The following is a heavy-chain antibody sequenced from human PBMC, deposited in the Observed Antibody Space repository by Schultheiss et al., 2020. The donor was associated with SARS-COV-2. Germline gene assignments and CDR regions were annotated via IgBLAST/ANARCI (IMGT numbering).Heavy chain of an antibody. CDR2: INPNSGGT. J-gene: IGHJ6*02. V-gene: IGHV1-18*01. CDR3: ARGPSGMDV. CDR1: GYTFTSYG. Sequence: ASVKVSCKASGYTFTSYGISWVRQAPGQGLDWMGWINPNSGGTNYAQKFQGRVTITADKSTSTAYMELRSLRSEDTAVYYCARGPSGMDVWGQGTTVTVSS.